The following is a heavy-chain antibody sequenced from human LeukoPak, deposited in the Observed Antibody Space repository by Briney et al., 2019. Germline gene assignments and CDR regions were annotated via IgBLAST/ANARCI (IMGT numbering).Heavy chain of an antibody. CDR2: ISYDGSNK. V-gene: IGHV3-30*04. J-gene: IGHJ4*02. CDR3: ARDKKITGTDVIDY. D-gene: IGHD1/OR15-1a*01. CDR1: GFTFSSYA. Sequence: GGSLRLSCAASGFTFSSYAMHWVRQAPGKGLEWVAVISYDGSNKYYADSVKGRFTISRDNSKNTLYLQMNSLRAEDTAVYYCARDKKITGTDVIDYWGQGTLVTVSS.